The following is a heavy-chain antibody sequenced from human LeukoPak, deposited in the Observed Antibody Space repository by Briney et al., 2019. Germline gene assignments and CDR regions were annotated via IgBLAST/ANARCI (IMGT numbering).Heavy chain of an antibody. CDR3: ARDQRYYYDSSGHFDY. D-gene: IGHD3-22*01. V-gene: IGHV3-48*01. J-gene: IGHJ4*02. CDR1: GFTFSNYS. Sequence: PGGSLRLSCAASGFTFSNYSMNWVRQAPGKGLEWVSYISSSRSTIHYADSAKGRFTISRDNAKKSLYLQMNSLRAEDTAVYYCARDQRYYYDSSGHFDYWGQGALVTVSS. CDR2: ISSSRSTI.